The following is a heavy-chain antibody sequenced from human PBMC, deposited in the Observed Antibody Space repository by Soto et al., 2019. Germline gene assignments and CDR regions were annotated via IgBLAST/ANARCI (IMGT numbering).Heavy chain of an antibody. CDR2: ISGSGGST. D-gene: IGHD2-2*02. CDR1: GFTFSSYA. V-gene: IGHV3-23*01. CDR3: AKVTGYCDSTSCYRGGYYYYGMDV. J-gene: IGHJ6*02. Sequence: QPGGSLRLSCAASGFTFSSYAMSWVRQAPGKGLEWVSAISGSGGSTYYADSVKGRFTISRDNSKNTLYLQMNSLRAEDTAVYYCAKVTGYCDSTSCYRGGYYYYGMDVWGQGTTVTVSS.